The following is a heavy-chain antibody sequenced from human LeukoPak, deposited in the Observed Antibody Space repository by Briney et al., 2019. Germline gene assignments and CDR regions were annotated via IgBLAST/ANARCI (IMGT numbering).Heavy chain of an antibody. D-gene: IGHD3-3*01. V-gene: IGHV3-30*02. Sequence: GGSLRLSCAASGFTFSSYGMHWVRQAPGKGLEWVAFIRYDGSNKYYADSVKGRFTISRDNSKNTLYLQMNSLRAEDTAVYHCAKDQVEWLPRGNWFDPWGQGTLVTVSS. CDR3: AKDQVEWLPRGNWFDP. CDR2: IRYDGSNK. CDR1: GFTFSSYG. J-gene: IGHJ5*02.